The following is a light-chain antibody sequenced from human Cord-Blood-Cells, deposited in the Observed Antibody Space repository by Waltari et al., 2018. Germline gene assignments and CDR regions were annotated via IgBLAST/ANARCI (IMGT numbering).Light chain of an antibody. Sequence: DIQMTQSPSSLSASVGVRVTITSRASQSISSYLNSYQQKPGKAPKLLIYAASSLQSGVPSRFSGSGSGTDFTLTISSLQPEDFATYYCQQSYSTLYTFGPGTKVDIK. CDR3: QQSYSTLYT. CDR2: AAS. J-gene: IGKJ3*01. V-gene: IGKV1-39*01. CDR1: QSISSY.